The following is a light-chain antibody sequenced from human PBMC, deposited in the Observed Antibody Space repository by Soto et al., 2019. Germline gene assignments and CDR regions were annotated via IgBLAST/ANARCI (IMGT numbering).Light chain of an antibody. CDR3: QQYGSSPWT. Sequence: EIVLTQSPGTLSLSPGERATLSCRAIQTVRSNYLAWYQQRPGQAPRLLIYGASSRATGVPDRFSGSASGTDFTLTISRLEPEDFAVYYCQQYGSSPWTFGQGTKV. CDR2: GAS. V-gene: IGKV3-20*01. CDR1: QTVRSNY. J-gene: IGKJ1*01.